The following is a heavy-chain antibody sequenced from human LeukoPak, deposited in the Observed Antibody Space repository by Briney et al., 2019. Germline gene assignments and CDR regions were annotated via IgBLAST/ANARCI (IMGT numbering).Heavy chain of an antibody. CDR1: GFTFSSYA. Sequence: GGSLRLSCAASGFTFSSYAMNWVRQAPGKGLEWVSYITNNGTTIYYADSVKGRFTISRDNAENSLYLQMNSLRAEDTAIYYCARDQWLAYYYHGMDVWGQGTTVTVSS. V-gene: IGHV3-48*03. CDR3: ARDQWLAYYYHGMDV. CDR2: ITNNGTTI. D-gene: IGHD6-19*01. J-gene: IGHJ6*02.